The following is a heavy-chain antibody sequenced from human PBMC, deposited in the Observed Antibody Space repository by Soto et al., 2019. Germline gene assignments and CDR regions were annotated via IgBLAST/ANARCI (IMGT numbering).Heavy chain of an antibody. V-gene: IGHV4-34*01. Sequence: SETLSLTCAVYGGSFSGYYWSWIRQPPGKGLEWIGEINHSGSTNYNPSLKSRVTISVDTSKNQFSLKLSSVTAADTAVYYCARPTVTTRLGGSDYYYYMDVWGKGTTVTVSS. CDR3: ARPTVTTRLGGSDYYYYMDV. D-gene: IGHD4-4*01. J-gene: IGHJ6*03. CDR2: INHSGST. CDR1: GGSFSGYY.